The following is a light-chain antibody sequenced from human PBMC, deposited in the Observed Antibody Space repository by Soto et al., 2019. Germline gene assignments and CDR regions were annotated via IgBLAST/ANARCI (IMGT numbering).Light chain of an antibody. V-gene: IGLV2-14*01. CDR3: SSYTSSSTYV. J-gene: IGLJ1*01. CDR1: SSDVGGYNY. CDR2: DVS. Sequence: QSVLTQPASVSGSPGQSITISCTGTSSDVGGYNYVSWYQQHPGKAPKLMIYDVSNRPSGVSNRFSGSKSGNTASLTISGLHAEDEADYYCSSYTSSSTYVFGTGTKVXVL.